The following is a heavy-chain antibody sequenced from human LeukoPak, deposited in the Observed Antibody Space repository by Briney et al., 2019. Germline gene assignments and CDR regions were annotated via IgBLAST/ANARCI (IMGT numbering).Heavy chain of an antibody. J-gene: IGHJ4*02. CDR1: GSSISSGSYY. Sequence: SETLSLTCTVSGSSISSGSYYWSWIRQPAGKGLEWIGRIYTSGSTNYNPSLKSRVTISVDTSKNQFSLKLSSVTAADTAVYYCARDFDYWGQGTLVTVSS. V-gene: IGHV4-61*02. CDR2: IYTSGST. CDR3: ARDFDY.